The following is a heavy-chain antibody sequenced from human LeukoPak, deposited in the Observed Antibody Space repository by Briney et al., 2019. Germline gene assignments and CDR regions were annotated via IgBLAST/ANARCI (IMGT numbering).Heavy chain of an antibody. D-gene: IGHD6-19*01. CDR1: GFTFSSYA. Sequence: GALRLSCAASGFTFSSYAMSWVRQAPGKGLEWVSSISSSSSYIYYADSVKGRFTISRDNAKNSLYLQMNSLRAEDTAVYYCARDRAVALDYWGQGTLVTVSS. CDR2: ISSSSSYI. J-gene: IGHJ4*02. CDR3: ARDRAVALDY. V-gene: IGHV3-21*01.